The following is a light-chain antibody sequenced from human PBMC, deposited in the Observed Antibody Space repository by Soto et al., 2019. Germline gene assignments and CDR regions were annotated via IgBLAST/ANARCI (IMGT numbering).Light chain of an antibody. Sequence: EIVLTQSPGTLSLSPGERATLSCRASQSVSSNYLAWYQQKPGQAPRLLISGASRRATGIPDRFSGSGSGTDFTLTISSLQPEDFAVYYCQQYNNWPPITFGQGTRLEIK. J-gene: IGKJ5*01. CDR3: QQYNNWPPIT. V-gene: IGKV3-20*01. CDR2: GAS. CDR1: QSVSSNY.